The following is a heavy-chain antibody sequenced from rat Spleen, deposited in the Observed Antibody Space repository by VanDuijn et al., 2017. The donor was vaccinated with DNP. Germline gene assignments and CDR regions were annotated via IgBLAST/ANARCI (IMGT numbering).Heavy chain of an antibody. CDR1: GFIFFDYW. V-gene: IGHV4-2*01. Sequence: EVQLAESGGGLVQPGRSMKLSCAASGFIFFDYWMGWVRQAPGKGLEWIGEINKDSSRINYNTSLRDKFTISRDNVQNTLYLQTTTLGSEDTAIYFCTRGPNYGGDSDYFDYWGQGVMVTVSS. CDR2: INKDSSRI. J-gene: IGHJ2*01. D-gene: IGHD1-11*01. CDR3: TRGPNYGGDSDYFDY.